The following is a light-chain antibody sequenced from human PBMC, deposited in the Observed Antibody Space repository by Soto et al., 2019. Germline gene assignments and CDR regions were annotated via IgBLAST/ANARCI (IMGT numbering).Light chain of an antibody. J-gene: IGKJ3*01. V-gene: IGKV3-11*01. Sequence: IVLKQAPATLSLSPGARATLSCRASQSVSSYLAWYQQKPGQAPRLLIYDASNRATGIPARFSGIGSATDFTLTISRLEPEDFAFYYCQQRSNWRGFTFGPGTKVDIK. CDR3: QQRSNWRGFT. CDR2: DAS. CDR1: QSVSSY.